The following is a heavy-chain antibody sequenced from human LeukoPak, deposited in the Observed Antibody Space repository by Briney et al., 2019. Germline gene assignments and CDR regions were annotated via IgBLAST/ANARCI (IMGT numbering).Heavy chain of an antibody. V-gene: IGHV3-66*03. Sequence: GGSLRLSCAASGFTVSTNYMSWVRQAPGKGLEWVSVIYSSGSTYYADSVKGRFTISRDNSKNTLYLQMNSLRAEDTAVYYCARDTRWGTTMIVSDYWGQGTLVTVSS. CDR1: GFTVSTNY. CDR3: ARDTRWGTTMIVSDY. D-gene: IGHD1-7*01. CDR2: IYSSGST. J-gene: IGHJ4*02.